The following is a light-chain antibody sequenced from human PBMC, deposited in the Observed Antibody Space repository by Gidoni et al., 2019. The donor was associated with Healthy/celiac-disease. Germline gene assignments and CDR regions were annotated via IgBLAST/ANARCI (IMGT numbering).Light chain of an antibody. J-gene: IGLJ1*01. CDR2: DNN. V-gene: IGLV1-51*01. CDR3: GTWDSSLSAGV. Sequence: SMSSSGSSSNIGNNYVSWYQQLPGTAPKLLIYDNNKRPSGIPDRFSGSKSGTSATLGITGLQTGDEADYYCGTWDSSLSAGVFGTGTKVTVL. CDR1: SSNIGNNY.